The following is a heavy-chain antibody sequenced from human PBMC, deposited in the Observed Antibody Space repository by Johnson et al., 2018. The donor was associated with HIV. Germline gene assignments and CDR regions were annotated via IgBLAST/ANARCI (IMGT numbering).Heavy chain of an antibody. CDR2: MGWNDGTT. V-gene: IGHV3-20*04. CDR3: ARTSGSYYERDAFDI. Sequence: EVQLVESGGGVVRPGGSLRLSCAASGFTFDQYVMTWVRQIPGKGLEWVCGMGWNDGTTGYADSVKGRFTISRDNAKNSLYLQMNSLRAEDTAVYYCARTSGSYYERDAFDIWGQGTMVTVSS. CDR1: GFTFDQYV. J-gene: IGHJ3*02. D-gene: IGHD1-26*01.